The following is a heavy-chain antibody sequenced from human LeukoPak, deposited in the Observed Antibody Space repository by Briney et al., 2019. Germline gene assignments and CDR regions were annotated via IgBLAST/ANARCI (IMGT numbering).Heavy chain of an antibody. V-gene: IGHV3-30*02. Sequence: PGGSLRLSCAASGFTFSSYGMHWVRQAPGKGLEWVAFIRYDGSNKYYADSVKGRFTISRDNSKNTLYLQMNSLGAEDTAVYYCAKDRKPFGGSGYYYYYMDVWGKGTTVTISS. CDR2: IRYDGSNK. D-gene: IGHD3-10*01. J-gene: IGHJ6*03. CDR1: GFTFSSYG. CDR3: AKDRKPFGGSGYYYYYMDV.